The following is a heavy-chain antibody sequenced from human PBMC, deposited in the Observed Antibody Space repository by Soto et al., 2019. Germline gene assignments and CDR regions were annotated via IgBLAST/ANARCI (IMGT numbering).Heavy chain of an antibody. V-gene: IGHV4-59*08. CDR1: GGSISSYY. J-gene: IGHJ5*02. CDR3: ATYYHDSSGYRWLDP. Sequence: SETLXLTCTVSGGSISSYYWSWIRQPPGKGLERIGYIYYSGSTNYNPSLKSRVTISVDTSKNQFSLKLSSVTAADTAVYYCATYYHDSSGYRWLDPWGQGTLVTVSS. D-gene: IGHD3-22*01. CDR2: IYYSGST.